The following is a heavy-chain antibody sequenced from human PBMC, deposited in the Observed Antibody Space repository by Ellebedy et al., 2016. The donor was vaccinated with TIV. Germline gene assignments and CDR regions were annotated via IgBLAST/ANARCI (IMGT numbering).Heavy chain of an antibody. Sequence: GGSLRLSXAASGFTFSSYWMHWVRQAPGKGLEWVAVIWYDGSNKYYADSVKGRFTISRDNSKNTLYLQMNSLRAEDTAVYYCARGLRGTWGQGTLVTVSS. J-gene: IGHJ5*02. CDR1: GFTFSSYW. CDR2: IWYDGSNK. CDR3: ARGLRGT. V-gene: IGHV3-33*08. D-gene: IGHD4-17*01.